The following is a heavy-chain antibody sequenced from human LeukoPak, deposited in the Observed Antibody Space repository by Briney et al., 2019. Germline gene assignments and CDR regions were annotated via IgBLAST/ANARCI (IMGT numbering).Heavy chain of an antibody. V-gene: IGHV4-38-2*02. CDR2: IYYSGNT. CDR1: GYSISSGYY. J-gene: IGHJ4*02. CDR3: ARGDYYDSSGYYAVYYFDY. Sequence: SETVSLTCTVSGYSISSGYYWAWIRQPPGKGLEWIGSIYYSGNTYYNPSLKSRVTISLDTSKNQFSLKLSSVTAADTAVYYCARGDYYDSSGYYAVYYFDYWGQGTLVTVSS. D-gene: IGHD3-22*01.